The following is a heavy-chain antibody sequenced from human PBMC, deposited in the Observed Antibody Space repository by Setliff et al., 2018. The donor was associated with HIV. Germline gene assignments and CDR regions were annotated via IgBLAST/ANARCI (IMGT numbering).Heavy chain of an antibody. CDR3: ARRAVQDGSITSSNWFDP. Sequence: SETLSLTCTVSGDSISTDYWTWIRQPPGKGLEWIGYIYNSASTSYNPSLKSRVTRSVDSSKNQFSLKLNAVTAADTAVYYCARRAVQDGSITSSNWFDPWGQGTLVTVSS. D-gene: IGHD2-2*01. J-gene: IGHJ5*02. CDR2: IYNSAST. CDR1: GDSISTDY. V-gene: IGHV4-4*09.